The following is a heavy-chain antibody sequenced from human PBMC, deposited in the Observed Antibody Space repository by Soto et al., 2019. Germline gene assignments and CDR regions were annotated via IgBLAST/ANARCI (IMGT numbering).Heavy chain of an antibody. V-gene: IGHV3-23*01. J-gene: IGHJ6*02. CDR2: ISGSGGST. D-gene: IGHD2-2*01. CDR1: GFPFRSCA. CDR3: GNQLLFGWYYYGMDV. Sequence: GSLRLPCTTFGFPFRSCAMARVRQAPGTGLEWVSAISGSGGSTYYADSVKGRFTISRDNSKNTLYLQMNSLRAEDTAVYYCGNQLLFGWYYYGMDVWGQGTTVTVSS.